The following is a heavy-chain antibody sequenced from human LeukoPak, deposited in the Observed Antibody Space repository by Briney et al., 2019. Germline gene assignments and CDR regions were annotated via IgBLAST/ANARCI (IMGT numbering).Heavy chain of an antibody. J-gene: IGHJ6*02. D-gene: IGHD6-13*01. V-gene: IGHV4-39*01. CDR1: GGSISSSSFY. CDR3: ARPSGAAVRNCVGLGCPEPNGLDV. Sequence: PSETLSLTCTVSGGSISSSSFYWGWIRQPPGKGLEWIGSIHYSGNTYYNPSLKSRVTISVDTSKNQFSLRLSSVTAADTAVYYCARPSGAAVRNCVGLGCPEPNGLDVWGHGATVTVSS. CDR2: IHYSGNT.